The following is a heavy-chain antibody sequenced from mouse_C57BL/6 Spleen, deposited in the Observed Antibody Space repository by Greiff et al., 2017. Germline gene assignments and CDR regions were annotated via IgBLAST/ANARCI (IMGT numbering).Heavy chain of an antibody. CDR1: GYTFTSYG. Sequence: QVQLKQSGAELARPGASVKLSCKASGYTFTSYGISWVKQRTGQGLEWIGEIYPRSGNTYYNEKFKGKATLTADKSSSTAYMELRSLTSEDSAVYFCALPPHTPGSSGYWGQGTTLTVSS. D-gene: IGHD1-1*01. V-gene: IGHV1-81*01. CDR3: ALPPHTPGSSGY. CDR2: IYPRSGNT. J-gene: IGHJ2*01.